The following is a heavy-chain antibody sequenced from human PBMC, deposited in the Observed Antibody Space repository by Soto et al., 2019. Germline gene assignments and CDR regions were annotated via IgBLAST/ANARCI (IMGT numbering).Heavy chain of an antibody. J-gene: IGHJ4*02. Sequence: GGSLSLSCAASGFTFSSYSMAWVRQPPGKGLEWVSAISPSASDTLYADSVKGRFTISRGNSQNTLFLQMTSLRADDTAVYYCAKGGYTFAYEWGQGALVTVSS. CDR3: AKGGYTFAYE. V-gene: IGHV3-23*01. CDR2: ISPSASDT. D-gene: IGHD5-18*01. CDR1: GFTFSSYS.